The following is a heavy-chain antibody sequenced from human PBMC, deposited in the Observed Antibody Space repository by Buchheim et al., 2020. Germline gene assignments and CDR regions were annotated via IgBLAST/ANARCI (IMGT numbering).Heavy chain of an antibody. CDR3: AKDSVFECSSTSCYRLFDY. Sequence: EVQLLESGGGLVQPGGSLRLSCAASGFTFSSYAMSWVRQAPGKGLEWVSAISGSGGSTYYADSVKGRFTISRDNSKNTLYLQMNSLRAEDTAVYYCAKDSVFECSSTSCYRLFDYWGQGTL. V-gene: IGHV3-23*01. D-gene: IGHD2-2*02. J-gene: IGHJ4*02. CDR2: ISGSGGST. CDR1: GFTFSSYA.